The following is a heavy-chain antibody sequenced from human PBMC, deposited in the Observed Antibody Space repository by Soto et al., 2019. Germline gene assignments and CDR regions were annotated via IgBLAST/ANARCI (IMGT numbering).Heavy chain of an antibody. CDR2: ISFEGNTQ. J-gene: IGHJ6*02. D-gene: IGHD1-26*01. Sequence: QVQLVESGGGVVQPGRSLRLSCAASGFTLSRYGMHWVRQAPGKGLEWVAVISFEGNTQYYADSVKGRFTISRDNSKDTLAMQLHSLSPEDTAVYYCARGAELQLLSRDYFYAMDVWGQGTTVSVSS. V-gene: IGHV3-30*05. CDR3: ARGAELQLLSRDYFYAMDV. CDR1: GFTLSRYG.